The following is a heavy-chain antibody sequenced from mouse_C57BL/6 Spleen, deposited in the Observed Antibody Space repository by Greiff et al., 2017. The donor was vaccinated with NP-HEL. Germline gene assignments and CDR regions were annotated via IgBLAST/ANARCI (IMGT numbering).Heavy chain of an antibody. J-gene: IGHJ4*01. CDR1: GYTFTDYY. V-gene: IGHV1-26*01. Sequence: EVQLQQSGPELVKPGASVKISCKASGYTFTDYYMNWVKQSHGKSLEWIGDINPNNGGTSYNQKFKGKATLTVDKSSSTAYMELRSLTSEDSAVYYCASPFYYGNHYYAMDYWGQGTSVTVSS. CDR3: ASPFYYGNHYYAMDY. D-gene: IGHD2-1*01. CDR2: INPNNGGT.